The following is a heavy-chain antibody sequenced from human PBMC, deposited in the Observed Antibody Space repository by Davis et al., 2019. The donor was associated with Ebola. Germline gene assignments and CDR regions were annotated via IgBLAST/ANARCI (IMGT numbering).Heavy chain of an antibody. Sequence: GESLKISCKASGYSFTTYWIGWVRQMPGKGLEWMGIIYPGNSETRYSPSFQGQVTFSVDKSIRTAYLHWNSLKASDTATYYCARQGTTSWDSWGQGTLVTVSS. CDR3: ARQGTTSWDS. CDR2: IYPGNSET. D-gene: IGHD2-2*01. J-gene: IGHJ4*02. V-gene: IGHV5-51*01. CDR1: GYSFTTYW.